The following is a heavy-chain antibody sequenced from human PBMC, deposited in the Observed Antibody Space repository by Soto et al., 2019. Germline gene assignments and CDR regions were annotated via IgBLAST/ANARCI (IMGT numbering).Heavy chain of an antibody. D-gene: IGHD3-16*01. J-gene: IGHJ4*02. V-gene: IGHV3-33*01. Sequence: SLRLSCAASGFTFSSYGMHWVRQAPGKGLEWVAVIWYDGSNKYYADSVKGRFTISRDNSKNTLYLQMNSLRAEGTAVYYCARRGVSHGFDYWGQGTLVTVSS. CDR1: GFTFSSYG. CDR2: IWYDGSNK. CDR3: ARRGVSHGFDY.